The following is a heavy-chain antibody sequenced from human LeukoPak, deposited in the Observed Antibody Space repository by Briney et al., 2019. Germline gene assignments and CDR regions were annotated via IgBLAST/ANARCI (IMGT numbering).Heavy chain of an antibody. CDR3: ARSPGGDPRGRLDH. CDR1: GYTLTELS. V-gene: IGHV1-24*01. D-gene: IGHD3-16*01. CDR2: FDPDVGET. Sequence: ASVKVSCTVSGYTLTELSMHWVRQAPGKRLEWMGGFDPDVGETIYAQKFQGRVTITADESTSTAYMEMSSLGSEIAVVYYCARSPGGDPRGRLDHWGQGTLVTVSS. J-gene: IGHJ4*02.